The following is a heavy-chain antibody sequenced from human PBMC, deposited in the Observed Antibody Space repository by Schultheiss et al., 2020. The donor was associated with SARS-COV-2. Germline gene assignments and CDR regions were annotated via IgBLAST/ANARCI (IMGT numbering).Heavy chain of an antibody. V-gene: IGHV1-69*01. CDR2: IIPIFGTA. CDR3: ARSKLSAYFYYGMDV. J-gene: IGHJ6*02. CDR1: GYTFTNYD. Sequence: KISCKASGYTFTNYDINWVRQATGQGLEWMGGIIPIFGTANYAQKFQGRVTITADESTSTAYMELSSLRSEDTAVYYCARSKLSAYFYYGMDVWGQGTTVTVSS. D-gene: IGHD1-1*01.